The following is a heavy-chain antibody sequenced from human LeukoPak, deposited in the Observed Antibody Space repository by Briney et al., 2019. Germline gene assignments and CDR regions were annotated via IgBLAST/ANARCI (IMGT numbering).Heavy chain of an antibody. D-gene: IGHD3-22*01. CDR1: GGSISSSSYY. Sequence: SETLSLTCTVSGGSISSSSYYWGWIRQPPGKGLEWIGSIYYSGSTYYNPSLKSRVTISVDTSKNQFSLKLSSVTAADTAVYYCARGHYYDLWGQGTLVTVSS. J-gene: IGHJ4*02. CDR3: ARGHYYDL. V-gene: IGHV4-39*07. CDR2: IYYSGST.